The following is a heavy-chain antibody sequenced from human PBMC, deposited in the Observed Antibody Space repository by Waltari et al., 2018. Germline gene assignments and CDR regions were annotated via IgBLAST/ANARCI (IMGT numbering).Heavy chain of an antibody. J-gene: IGHJ4*02. CDR2: IIPILGIA. V-gene: IGHV1-69*04. CDR3: ARVSDSSRNLDY. D-gene: IGHD6-13*01. Sequence: QVQLVQSGAEVKKPGSSVKVSCKASGGTFRSYASSWVRQAPGQGLEWMGRIIPILGIANYAQKFQGRVTITADKSTSTAYMELSSLRSEDTAVYYCARVSDSSRNLDYWGQGTLVTVSS. CDR1: GGTFRSYA.